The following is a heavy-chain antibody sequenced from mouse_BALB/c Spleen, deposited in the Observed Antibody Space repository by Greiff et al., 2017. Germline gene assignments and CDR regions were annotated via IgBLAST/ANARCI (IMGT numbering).Heavy chain of an antibody. J-gene: IGHJ3*01. Sequence: VQLKESGPGLVKPSQSLSLTCTVTGYSITSDYAWNWIRQFPGNKLEWMGYISYSGSTSYNPSLKSRISITRDTSKNQFFLQLNSVTTEDTATYYCARSPHWGFAYWGQGTLVTVSA. D-gene: IGHD4-1*01. CDR2: ISYSGST. V-gene: IGHV3-2*02. CDR3: ARSPHWGFAY. CDR1: GYSITSDYA.